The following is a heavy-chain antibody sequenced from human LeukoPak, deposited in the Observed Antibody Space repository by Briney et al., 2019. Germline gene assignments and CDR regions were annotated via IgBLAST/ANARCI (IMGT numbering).Heavy chain of an antibody. V-gene: IGHV4-61*01. Sequence: SETLSLTCTASGGSVSSGSYYWSWIRQPPGKGLEWIGYMYYSGSTNYNPSLKSRVTISVDTPKNQFSLKLSSVTAADTAVYYCARALGFSGSYLAYWGQGTLVTVSS. J-gene: IGHJ4*02. CDR3: ARALGFSGSYLAY. D-gene: IGHD1-26*01. CDR1: GGSVSSGSYY. CDR2: MYYSGST.